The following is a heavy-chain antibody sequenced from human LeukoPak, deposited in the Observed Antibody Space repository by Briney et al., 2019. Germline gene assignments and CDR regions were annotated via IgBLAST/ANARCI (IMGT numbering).Heavy chain of an antibody. D-gene: IGHD6-19*01. CDR3: ARDMAVAETGSDY. Sequence: ASVKVSCKASGGTFSSYAISWVRQAPGQGLEWMGRIIPIFGTANYAQKFQGRVTITTDESTSTAYMELSSLRSEDTAAYYCARDMAVAETGSDYWGQGTLVTVSS. V-gene: IGHV1-69*05. J-gene: IGHJ4*02. CDR2: IIPIFGTA. CDR1: GGTFSSYA.